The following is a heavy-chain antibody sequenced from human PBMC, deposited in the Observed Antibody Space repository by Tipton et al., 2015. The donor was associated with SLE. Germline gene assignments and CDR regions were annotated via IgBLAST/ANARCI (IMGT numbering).Heavy chain of an antibody. D-gene: IGHD2-2*01. Sequence: TLSLTCTVSGGSISSSRYYWGWIRQPPGKGLEWIGSIYYSGSTYYNPSLKSRVTISVDTSKNQFSLKLSSVTAADTAVYYCARVNVVVPAAPSAGYFQHWGQGTLVTVSS. CDR1: GGSISSSRYY. CDR3: ARVNVVVPAAPSAGYFQH. V-gene: IGHV4-39*07. J-gene: IGHJ1*01. CDR2: IYYSGST.